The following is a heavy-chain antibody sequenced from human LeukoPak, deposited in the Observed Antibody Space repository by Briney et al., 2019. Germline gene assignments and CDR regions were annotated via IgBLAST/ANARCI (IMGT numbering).Heavy chain of an antibody. CDR1: GFTFNIYA. Sequence: GGSLRLSCAASGFTFNIYAMSWVRQAPGKGLEWVSTFSGSGGSTDYADSVKGRFTISRDSSKNTLYLQMNSLRAEDTAVYYCARARPWDSSRSYYFGMDVWGHGTTVTVSS. CDR2: FSGSGGST. J-gene: IGHJ6*02. CDR3: ARARPWDSSRSYYFGMDV. D-gene: IGHD3-22*01. V-gene: IGHV3-23*01.